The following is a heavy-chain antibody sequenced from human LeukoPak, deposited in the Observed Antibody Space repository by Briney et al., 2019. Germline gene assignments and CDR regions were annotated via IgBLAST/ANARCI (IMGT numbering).Heavy chain of an antibody. J-gene: IGHJ3*02. Sequence: ASVKVSCKASGYTFTRYYMHWVRQAPGQGREWMGWINPNSGGTKYAPKFQGRVTMTRDTSISTAYMELSRLRSDDTAVYYCARSLRPPDAFDIWGQGTMVTVSS. CDR2: INPNSGGT. CDR3: ARSLRPPDAFDI. V-gene: IGHV1-2*02. CDR1: GYTFTRYY. D-gene: IGHD3-16*01.